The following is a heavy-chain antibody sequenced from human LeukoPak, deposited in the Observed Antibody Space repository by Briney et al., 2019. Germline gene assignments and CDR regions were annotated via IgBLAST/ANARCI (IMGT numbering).Heavy chain of an antibody. V-gene: IGHV3-30*02. CDR1: GFSFNNFA. J-gene: IGHJ6*02. CDR3: AKAGGQYYYDSSGYYFRAGMDV. D-gene: IGHD3-22*01. Sequence: GGSLRLSCAASGFSFNNFAIHWVRQAPGKGLEWVAFIRYDGSNKYYADSVKGRFTISRDNSKNTLYLQMNSLRAEDTAVYYCAKAGGQYYYDSSGYYFRAGMDVWGQGTTVTVSS. CDR2: IRYDGSNK.